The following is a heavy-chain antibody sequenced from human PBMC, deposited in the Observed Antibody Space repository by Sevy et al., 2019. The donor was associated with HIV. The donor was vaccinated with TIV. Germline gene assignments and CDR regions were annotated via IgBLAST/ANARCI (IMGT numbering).Heavy chain of an antibody. CDR3: AREGWSKPHDY. CDR2: LSFACGRI. CDR1: GFTFSKYS. V-gene: IGHV3-23*01. D-gene: IGHD2-8*02. Sequence: GGSLRLSCVASGFTFSKYSMSWVRQTPGKGLEWVSTLSFACGRIKYADSVKGRFTMSIDDSRNTFYLQMDSLRAEDTAIYYCAREGWSKPHDYWGQGTLVTVSS. J-gene: IGHJ4*02.